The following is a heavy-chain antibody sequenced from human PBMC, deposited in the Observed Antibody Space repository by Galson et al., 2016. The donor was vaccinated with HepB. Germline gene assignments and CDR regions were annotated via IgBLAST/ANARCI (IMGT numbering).Heavy chain of an antibody. D-gene: IGHD6-19*01. CDR1: GDSLSSTDYA. Sequence: SETLSLTCNVSGDSLSSTDYAWGWIRQPPGGGLEWIGRLYYTDGNTYYNPSLESRVTISVDTSKNLLSLRLSSVTAADTAVYYCATGIAVAGKHYYHYMDVWGKGTTVTVSS. CDR3: ATGIAVAGKHYYHYMDV. CDR2: LYYTDGNT. J-gene: IGHJ6*03. V-gene: IGHV4-39*01.